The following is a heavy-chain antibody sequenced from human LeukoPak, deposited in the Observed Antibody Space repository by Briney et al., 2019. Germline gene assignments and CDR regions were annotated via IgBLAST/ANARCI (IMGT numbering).Heavy chain of an antibody. CDR2: ISYDGSNK. D-gene: IGHD2-15*01. J-gene: IGHJ3*02. CDR3: ARERGIVVVVAAYDAFDI. V-gene: IGHV3-30-3*01. CDR1: GFTFSSYA. Sequence: GGSLRLSCAASGFTFSSYAMHWVRQAPGKGLEWVAVISYDGSNKYYADSVKGRFTISRDNAKNSLYLQMNSLRAEDTAVYYCARERGIVVVVAAYDAFDIWGQGTMVTVSS.